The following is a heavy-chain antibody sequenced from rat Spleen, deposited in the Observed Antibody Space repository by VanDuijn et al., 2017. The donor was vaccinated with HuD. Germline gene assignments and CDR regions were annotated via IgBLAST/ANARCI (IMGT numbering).Heavy chain of an antibody. CDR3: TTGDYGFTRLFAY. CDR1: GFTYSKHV. D-gene: IGHD1-11*01. J-gene: IGHJ3*01. V-gene: IGHV5-27*01. CDR2: ISTGGGST. Sequence: EVQLVESGGGLVQTGRSLKLSCAASGFTYSKHVMAWVRQAPTKGLEWVAYISTGGGSTYYRDSVKGRFTISRDNAKSTLYLQMDSLRSEDTATYYCTTGDYGFTRLFAYWGQGTLVSVSS.